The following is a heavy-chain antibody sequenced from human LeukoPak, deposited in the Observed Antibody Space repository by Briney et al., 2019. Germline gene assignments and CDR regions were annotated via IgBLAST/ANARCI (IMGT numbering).Heavy chain of an antibody. Sequence: SSETLSLTCTVSGGSISSYYWSWIRQPPGKGLEWIGYIYYSGSTNYNPSLKSRVTISVDTSKNQFSLKLSSVTAADTAVYYCARETTSGVTYCSSTSCYWGWFDPWGQGTLVTVSS. D-gene: IGHD2-2*01. CDR1: GGSISSYY. CDR3: ARETTSGVTYCSSTSCYWGWFDP. V-gene: IGHV4-59*01. CDR2: IYYSGST. J-gene: IGHJ5*02.